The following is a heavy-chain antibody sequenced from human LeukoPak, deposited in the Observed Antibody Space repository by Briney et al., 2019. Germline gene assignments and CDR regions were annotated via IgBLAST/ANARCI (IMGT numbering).Heavy chain of an antibody. J-gene: IGHJ4*02. Sequence: ASVKVSCKASGYTFTGYYMHWVRQAPGQGLEWMGWINPNSGGTNYAQKFQGRVTMTGDTSISTAYMELSRLRSDDTAVYYCARANVVVPAALFYWGQGTLVTVSS. CDR1: GYTFTGYY. CDR2: INPNSGGT. D-gene: IGHD2-2*01. CDR3: ARANVVVPAALFY. V-gene: IGHV1-2*02.